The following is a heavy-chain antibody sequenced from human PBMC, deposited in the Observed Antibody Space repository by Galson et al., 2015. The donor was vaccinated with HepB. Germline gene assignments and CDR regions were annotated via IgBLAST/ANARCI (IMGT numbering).Heavy chain of an antibody. Sequence: SLRLSCAASGFTFSNAWMSWVRQAPGKGLEWVGRIKSKTDGGTTDYAAPVKGRFTISRDDSKNTLYLQMNSLKTEDTAVYYCTTSTFDWSIRWGYYFDYWGQGTLVTVSS. CDR3: TTSTFDWSIRWGYYFDY. V-gene: IGHV3-15*01. CDR2: IKSKTDGGTT. D-gene: IGHD3-9*01. J-gene: IGHJ4*02. CDR1: GFTFSNAW.